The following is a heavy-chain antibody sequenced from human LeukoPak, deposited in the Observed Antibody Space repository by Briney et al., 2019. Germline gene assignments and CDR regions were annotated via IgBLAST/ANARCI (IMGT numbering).Heavy chain of an antibody. CDR1: GFTFSDYY. Sequence: GGSLRLSCAASGFTFSDYYMSWIRQAPGKGLEWVSYITNSGSTIYYADSVKGRFTISRDNAKNSLYLQMNSLRAEDTALYYCAREGEQSNFDYWGQGTLVTVSS. CDR2: ITNSGSTI. J-gene: IGHJ4*02. CDR3: AREGEQSNFDY. V-gene: IGHV3-11*01. D-gene: IGHD6-19*01.